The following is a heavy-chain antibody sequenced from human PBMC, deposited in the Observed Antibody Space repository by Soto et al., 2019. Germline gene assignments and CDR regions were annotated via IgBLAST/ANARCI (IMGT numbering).Heavy chain of an antibody. V-gene: IGHV3-66*01. CDR2: IYSGGST. J-gene: IGHJ4*02. CDR3: ARTEGEFHTLYYFDY. D-gene: IGHD3-10*01. Sequence: GGSLRLSCAASGFTVSSNYMSWVRQAPGKGLEWVSVIYSGGSTYYADSVKGRFTISRDNSKNTLYLQMNSLRAEDTAVYYCARTEGEFHTLYYFDYWGQGTLVTVSS. CDR1: GFTVSSNY.